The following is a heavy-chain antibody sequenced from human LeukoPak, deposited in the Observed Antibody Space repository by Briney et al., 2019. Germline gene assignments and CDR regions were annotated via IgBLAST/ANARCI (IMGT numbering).Heavy chain of an antibody. CDR1: GGSISSSVYF. CDR3: ARDSLRGYSGYDSY. Sequence: SETLSLTCSVSGGSISSSVYFWGWVRQPPGKGLEWIGSVYYSGTTYYNPSLKSRVTISVDTSKNQFSLKLSSVTAADTAVYYCARDSLRGYSGYDSYWGQGTLVTVSS. J-gene: IGHJ4*02. D-gene: IGHD5-12*01. V-gene: IGHV4-39*07. CDR2: VYYSGTT.